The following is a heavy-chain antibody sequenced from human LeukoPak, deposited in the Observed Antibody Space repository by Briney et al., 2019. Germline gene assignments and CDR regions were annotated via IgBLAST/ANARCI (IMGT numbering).Heavy chain of an antibody. CDR3: ARGLGALDY. V-gene: IGHV3-30*03. D-gene: IGHD3-16*01. CDR2: ISYDGSNK. CDR1: GFTFSSYG. Sequence: GGSLRLSCAASGFTFSSYGMHWVRQAPGKGLEWVAVISYDGSNKYYADSVKGRFTISRDNSKNTLYLQMNSLRAEDTAVYYCARGLGALDYWGQGTLVTVSS. J-gene: IGHJ4*02.